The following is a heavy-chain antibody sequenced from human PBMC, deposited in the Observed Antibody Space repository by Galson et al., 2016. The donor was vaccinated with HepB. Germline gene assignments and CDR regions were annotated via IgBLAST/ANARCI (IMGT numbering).Heavy chain of an antibody. CDR2: IIPTFDTA. D-gene: IGHD2-15*01. CDR1: GDTFSNHG. CDR3: ATVNYGPLGYCSPGSCQWGNI. Sequence: SVKVSCKASGDTFSNHGVIWVRQAPGQGLEWVGGIIPTFDTANYAQKFQDRVTITTDESTSTAYMELSSLRSEDTAVYYCATVNYGPLGYCSPGSCQWGNIWGQGTMVTVSS. V-gene: IGHV1-69*05. J-gene: IGHJ3*02.